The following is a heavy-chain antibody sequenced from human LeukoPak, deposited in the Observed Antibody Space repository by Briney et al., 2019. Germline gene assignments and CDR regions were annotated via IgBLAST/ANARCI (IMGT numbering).Heavy chain of an antibody. V-gene: IGHV4-31*03. Sequence: SQTLSLTCTVSGGSINSGAYYWSWIRQHPGKGLEWIGYIYYSGNTYYNPSLESRLTISLDTSKNQFSLRLSSVTAADTAVYYCAGDSRLGVPDYRGQGTLVTVSS. CDR3: AGDSRLGVPDY. J-gene: IGHJ4*02. CDR2: IYYSGNT. D-gene: IGHD3-16*01. CDR1: GGSINSGAYY.